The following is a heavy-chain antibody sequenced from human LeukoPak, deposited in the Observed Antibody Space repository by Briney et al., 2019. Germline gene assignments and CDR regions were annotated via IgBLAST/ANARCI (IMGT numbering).Heavy chain of an antibody. Sequence: PGGSLRLSCAPSGFTFSSYGMHWVRQAPGKGLEWVAFIRYDGSNKYYADSVKGRFTISRDNSKNTLYLQMNSLRAEDTAVYYCAKVGTPYSSGWYDEAYWGQGTLVTVSS. CDR3: AKVGTPYSSGWYDEAY. D-gene: IGHD6-19*01. V-gene: IGHV3-30*02. CDR2: IRYDGSNK. J-gene: IGHJ4*02. CDR1: GFTFSSYG.